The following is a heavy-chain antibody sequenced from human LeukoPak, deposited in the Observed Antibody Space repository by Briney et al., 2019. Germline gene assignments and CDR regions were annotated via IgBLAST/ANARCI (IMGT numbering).Heavy chain of an antibody. V-gene: IGHV1-8*01. CDR3: ARVRAMRMTGVMDV. J-gene: IGHJ6*02. CDR2: MNPNSGNT. D-gene: IGHD2-15*01. Sequence: ASVKVSCKASGYTFTSDDINWVRQATGQGLEWMGWMNPNSGNTGYAQKFQGRVTMTRNTSISTAYMELSSLRSEDTAVYYCARVRAMRMTGVMDVWGQGTTVTVSS. CDR1: GYTFTSDD.